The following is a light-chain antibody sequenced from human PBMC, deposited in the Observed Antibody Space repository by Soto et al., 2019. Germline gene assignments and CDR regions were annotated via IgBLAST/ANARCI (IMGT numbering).Light chain of an antibody. CDR2: DAS. V-gene: IGKV3-11*01. CDR1: HDVSVS. Sequence: EIVLTQSPDTLSLSPGEGATLSCRASHDVSVSLVWYRQRPGQSPRLLIHDASNSATGISARISGSGSGTDFTLTIGSLEPEESALYYCQQRASWTYTSGQGTKVDIK. J-gene: IGKJ2*01. CDR3: QQRASWTYT.